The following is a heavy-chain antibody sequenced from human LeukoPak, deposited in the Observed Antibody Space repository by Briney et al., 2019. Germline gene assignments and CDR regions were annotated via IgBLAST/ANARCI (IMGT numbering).Heavy chain of an antibody. Sequence: GGSLRLSCAASGFTFSSYGMHWVRQAPGKGLEGVAVISYDGSNKYYADSVKGRFTISRDNSKNTLYLQMNSLRAEDTAVYYCAKISRFRAGASGSYHYWGQGTLVTVSS. V-gene: IGHV3-30*18. CDR2: ISYDGSNK. CDR1: GFTFSSYG. CDR3: AKISRFRAGASGSYHY. D-gene: IGHD1-26*01. J-gene: IGHJ4*02.